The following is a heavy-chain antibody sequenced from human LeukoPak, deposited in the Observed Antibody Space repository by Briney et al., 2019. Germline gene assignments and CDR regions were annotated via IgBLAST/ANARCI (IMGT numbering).Heavy chain of an antibody. CDR3: ARDLYGSGSWFDP. J-gene: IGHJ5*02. Sequence: PSETLSLTCTVSGGSISNYYWSWIRLPAGKGLEWIGRISTSGSTNYNPSLKSRVTMSVDTSKNQFSLKLSSVTAADTAVYYCARDLYGSGSWFDPWGQGTLVTVSS. D-gene: IGHD3-10*01. CDR1: GGSISNYY. V-gene: IGHV4-4*07. CDR2: ISTSGST.